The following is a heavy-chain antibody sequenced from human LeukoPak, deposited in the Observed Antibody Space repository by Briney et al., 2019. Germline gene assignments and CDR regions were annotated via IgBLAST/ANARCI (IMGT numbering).Heavy chain of an antibody. D-gene: IGHD3-10*01. CDR3: ARDKYYYGSGNDDAFDI. CDR2: IKQDGSEK. CDR1: GFIFNDYW. V-gene: IGHV3-7*01. Sequence: GGSLRLSCAVPGFIFNDYWMAWVRQAPGKGLEWVANIKQDGSEKYYVDSVKGRFTISRDNAKNSLYLQMNSLRAEDTAVYYCARDKYYYGSGNDDAFDIWGQGTMVTVSS. J-gene: IGHJ3*02.